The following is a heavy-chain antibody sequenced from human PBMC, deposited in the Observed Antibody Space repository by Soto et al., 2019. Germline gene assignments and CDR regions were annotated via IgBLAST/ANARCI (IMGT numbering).Heavy chain of an antibody. Sequence: PSETLSLTCTVSDDSISSGYWTWIRQPPGQRLEWIGFIYYTGSTNYNPSLSTRVTMSIDTSRSQFSVNLRSVTAADTAVYFCARYLRNNNFRLDAWGQGSLVTVSS. CDR2: IYYTGST. J-gene: IGHJ5*02. D-gene: IGHD1-1*01. V-gene: IGHV4-59*01. CDR3: ARYLRNNNFRLDA. CDR1: DDSISSGY.